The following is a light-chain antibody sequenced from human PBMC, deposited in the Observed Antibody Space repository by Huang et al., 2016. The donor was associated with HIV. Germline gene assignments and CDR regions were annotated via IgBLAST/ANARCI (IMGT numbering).Light chain of an antibody. CDR2: GAA. J-gene: IGKJ5*01. V-gene: IGKV3-15*01. Sequence: EIVMTQSPATLSVSPGERATLSCRASQSVSSNLAWYQQKPGQGPRLLIYGAATRATGIPARFSGSGSGTEFTLTISSLQSEDFAVYYCQQYNNWPPLITFGQGTRLEMK. CDR3: QQYNNWPPLIT. CDR1: QSVSSN.